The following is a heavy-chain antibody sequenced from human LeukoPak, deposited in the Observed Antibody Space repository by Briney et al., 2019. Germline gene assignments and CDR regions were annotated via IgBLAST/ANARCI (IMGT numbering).Heavy chain of an antibody. CDR3: ASGRWLQQLQYYFDY. Sequence: KPGGSLRLSCAASGFTFSSYSMNWVRQAPGKGLEWVSSISSSSSYIYYADSVKGRFTISRDNAKNSLYLQMNSLRAEDTAVYYCASGRWLQQLQYYFDYWGQGTLVTVSS. CDR2: ISSSSSYI. V-gene: IGHV3-21*01. J-gene: IGHJ4*02. D-gene: IGHD5-24*01. CDR1: GFTFSSYS.